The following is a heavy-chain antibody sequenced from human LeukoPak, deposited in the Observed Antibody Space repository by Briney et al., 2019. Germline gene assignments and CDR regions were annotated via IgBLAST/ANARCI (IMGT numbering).Heavy chain of an antibody. CDR1: GGSISSSSYY. J-gene: IGHJ4*02. Sequence: SETLSLTCTVSGGSISSSSYYWGWIRQPPGKGLEWIGSIYYSGSTYYNPSLKSRVTISVDTSKNQFSLKLSSVTAADTAVYYCARHFFPSDSGSFRTPFDYWGQGALVTVSS. CDR2: IYYSGST. CDR3: ARHFFPSDSGSFRTPFDY. D-gene: IGHD3-10*01. V-gene: IGHV4-39*01.